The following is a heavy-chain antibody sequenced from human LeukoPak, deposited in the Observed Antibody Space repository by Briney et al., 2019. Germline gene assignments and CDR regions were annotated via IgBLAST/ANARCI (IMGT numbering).Heavy chain of an antibody. CDR1: GYTFTSYY. J-gene: IGHJ5*02. CDR3: ARDRGSGSYYRRFWFDP. CDR2: INPSGGST. D-gene: IGHD1-26*01. Sequence: ASVKVSCKASGYTFTSYYMHWVRQAPGQGLEWMGIINPSGGSTSYARKFQGRVTMTRDTSTGTVYMELSSLRSEDTAVYYCARDRGSGSYYRRFWFDPWGQGTLVTVSS. V-gene: IGHV1-46*01.